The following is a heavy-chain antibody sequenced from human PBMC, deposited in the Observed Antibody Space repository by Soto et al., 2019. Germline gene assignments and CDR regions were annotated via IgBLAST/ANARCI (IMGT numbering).Heavy chain of an antibody. CDR3: ARDNYEGACDI. Sequence: QVQLVESGGGVVHPGRSLRLSCAASGFTFSSYGMHWVRQAPGKGLEWVAVIWYDGSNKYYADSVKGRFTITRDKSKNTLYLQLHSLRAEDTAVYYCARDNYEGACDIWVQGTMVTVSS. CDR1: GFTFSSYG. D-gene: IGHD3-16*01. J-gene: IGHJ3*02. V-gene: IGHV3-33*01. CDR2: IWYDGSNK.